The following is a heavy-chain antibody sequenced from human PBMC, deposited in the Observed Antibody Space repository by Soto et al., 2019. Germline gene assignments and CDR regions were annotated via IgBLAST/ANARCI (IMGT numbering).Heavy chain of an antibody. D-gene: IGHD2-2*01. Sequence: QVQLVQSGGGVVQPGRSLRLSCVASGFSFRNYGMHWARQAPGKGLEWVAVISYEEINNKNYADSVKGRFTISRDNSENTLYLQMDSLRAEDTAVYYCAKGYCSGPSCYRGYGMDVWGQGTTVTVSS. CDR3: AKGYCSGPSCYRGYGMDV. CDR2: ISYEEINNK. CDR1: GFSFRNYG. J-gene: IGHJ6*02. V-gene: IGHV3-30*18.